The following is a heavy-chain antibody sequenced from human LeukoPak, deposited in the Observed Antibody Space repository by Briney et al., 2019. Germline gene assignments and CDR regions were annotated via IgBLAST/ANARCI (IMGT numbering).Heavy chain of an antibody. Sequence: SETLSLTCSVSGDAITGSSYYCGWIRQPPGKGLEWIGSMYYSGSTYSNPSLKSRVTMSADTSKNQFSLKLSSVSAADTAVYYCARQYYDNTGYYYFDYWGQGTLVTVSS. J-gene: IGHJ4*02. CDR2: MYYSGST. CDR1: GDAITGSSYY. CDR3: ARQYYDNTGYYYFDY. D-gene: IGHD3-22*01. V-gene: IGHV4-39*01.